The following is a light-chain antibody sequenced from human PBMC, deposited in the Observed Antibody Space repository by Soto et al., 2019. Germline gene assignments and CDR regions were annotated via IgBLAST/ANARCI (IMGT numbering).Light chain of an antibody. CDR3: QQYGSSPPIT. CDR2: DAS. Sequence: DIVMTQSPDSLAVSLGERATINCKSSQSVLYSYNNKNYLAWYQQKPGQAPRLLIYDASSRATGIPDRFSGSGSGTDFTLTISRLEPEDSAVYYCQQYGSSPPITFGQGTRWRL. V-gene: IGKV4-1*01. CDR1: QSVLYSYNNKNY. J-gene: IGKJ5*01.